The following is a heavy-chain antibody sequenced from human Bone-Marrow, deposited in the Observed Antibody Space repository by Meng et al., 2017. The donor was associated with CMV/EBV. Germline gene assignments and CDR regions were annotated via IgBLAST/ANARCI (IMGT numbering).Heavy chain of an antibody. D-gene: IGHD1-26*01. CDR2: INPNSGGT. V-gene: IGHV1-2*02. J-gene: IGHJ6*02. Sequence: ASVKVSCKASGYTFTSYYMHWVRQAPGQGLEWMGWINPNSGGTNYAQKFQGRVTMTRDTSTSTVYMELSSLRSEDTAVYYCARDGGCEEWELLCWYYYYGMDVWGQGTTVTVSS. CDR1: GYTFTSYY. CDR3: ARDGGCEEWELLCWYYYYGMDV.